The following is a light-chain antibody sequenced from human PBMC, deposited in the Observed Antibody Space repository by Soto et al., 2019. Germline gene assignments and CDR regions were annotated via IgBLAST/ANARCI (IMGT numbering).Light chain of an antibody. CDR3: QVWDGDSDHRV. CDR2: DDS. Sequence: SYVLTQPPSVAVSPGQTARITCGGNDIGRKSGHWYQQKAGQAPVLVVYDDSDRPSGIPERISGSNSGNTATLTISRVAAGDEADYYCQVWDGDSDHRVFGGGTKVTVL. CDR1: DIGRKS. J-gene: IGLJ3*02. V-gene: IGLV3-21*02.